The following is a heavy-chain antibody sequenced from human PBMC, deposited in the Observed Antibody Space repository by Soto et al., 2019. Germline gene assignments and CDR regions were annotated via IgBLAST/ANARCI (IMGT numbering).Heavy chain of an antibody. V-gene: IGHV1-8*01. CDR2: MNPNSGNT. CDR3: ARVTSNWNYARRYYCYYMDV. Sequence: ASVKVSCKASGYTFTSYDINWVRQATGQGLEWMGWMNPNSGNTDYAQKFQGRVTMTRNTSISTAYMELSSLRSEDTAVYYCARVTSNWNYARRYYCYYMDVWSKGTTVTVSS. CDR1: GYTFTSYD. J-gene: IGHJ6*03. D-gene: IGHD1-7*01.